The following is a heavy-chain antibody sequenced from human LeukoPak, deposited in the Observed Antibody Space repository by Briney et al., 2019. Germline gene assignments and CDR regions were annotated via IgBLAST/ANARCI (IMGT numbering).Heavy chain of an antibody. J-gene: IGHJ6*02. CDR3: ARAPPTGYSGYVYGMDV. D-gene: IGHD5-12*01. CDR1: GGSISSGGYY. V-gene: IGHV4-31*03. CDR2: IYYSGST. Sequence: SSETLSFTCTVSGGSISSGGYYWRWLRQHPGKGLEWIGYIYYSGSTYYNPSLKSRVTISVDTSKNQFSLKLSSVTAADTAVYYCARAPPTGYSGYVYGMDVWGQGTTVTVSS.